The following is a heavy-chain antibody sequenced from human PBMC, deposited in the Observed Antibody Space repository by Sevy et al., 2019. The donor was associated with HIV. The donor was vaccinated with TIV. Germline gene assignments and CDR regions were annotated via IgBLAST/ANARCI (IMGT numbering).Heavy chain of an antibody. CDR2: ISSNGGST. CDR3: VKDRGDTMMDYFDY. D-gene: IGHD3-22*01. V-gene: IGHV3-64D*06. J-gene: IGHJ4*02. CDR1: GFTFSSYA. Sequence: GGSLRLSCSASGFTFSSYAMHWVRLAPGKGLEYVSAISSNGGSTYYADSVKGRFTISRDNSKNTLYLQMSSLRAEDTAVYYCVKDRGDTMMDYFDYWGQGTLVTVSS.